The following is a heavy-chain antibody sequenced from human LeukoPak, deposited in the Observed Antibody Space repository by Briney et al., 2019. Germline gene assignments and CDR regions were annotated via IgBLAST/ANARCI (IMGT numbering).Heavy chain of an antibody. V-gene: IGHV3-74*01. Sequence: GGSLRLSCAASGFTFSSYWMHWVRQAPGKGLVWVSRINSDGSSTSYADSVKGRFTISRDNAKNALYLQMNSLRAEDTAVYYCAREGGPHSTPRAFDIWGQGTMVTVSS. D-gene: IGHD2/OR15-2a*01. CDR3: AREGGPHSTPRAFDI. CDR1: GFTFSSYW. CDR2: INSDGSST. J-gene: IGHJ3*02.